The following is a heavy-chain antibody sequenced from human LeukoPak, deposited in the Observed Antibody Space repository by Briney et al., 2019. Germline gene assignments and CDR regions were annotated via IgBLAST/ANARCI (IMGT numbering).Heavy chain of an antibody. CDR3: ARDPSYDSSGYYGDY. J-gene: IGHJ4*02. D-gene: IGHD3-22*01. CDR1: GFTFSSYD. Sequence: GGSLRLSCAASGFTFSSYDMHWVRQATGKGLEWVSAIGTAGDTYYPGSVKGRFTISRDNAKNSLYLQMNSLRAEDTAVYYCARDPSYDSSGYYGDYWGQGTLVTVSS. V-gene: IGHV3-13*01. CDR2: IGTAGDT.